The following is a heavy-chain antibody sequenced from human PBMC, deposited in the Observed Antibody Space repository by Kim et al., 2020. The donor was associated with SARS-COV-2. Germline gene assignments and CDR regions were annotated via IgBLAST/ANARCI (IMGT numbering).Heavy chain of an antibody. CDR3: TTGSNYDILTGYYSEDFDY. CDR2: IKSKTDGGTT. V-gene: IGHV3-15*01. D-gene: IGHD3-9*01. J-gene: IGHJ4*02. Sequence: GGSLRLSCAASGFTFSNAWMSWVRQAPGKGLEWVGRIKSKTDGGTTDYAAPVKGRFTISRDDSKNTLYLQMNSLKTEDTAVYYCTTGSNYDILTGYYSEDFDYWGQGTLVTVSS. CDR1: GFTFSNAW.